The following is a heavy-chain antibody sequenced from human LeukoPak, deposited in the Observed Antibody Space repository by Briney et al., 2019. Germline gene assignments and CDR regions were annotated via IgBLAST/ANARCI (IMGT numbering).Heavy chain of an antibody. Sequence: GGSLRLSCAASGFTVSSNYMSWVRQAPGKGLEWLSVIYSDGSTYYADSVKGRFTISRDNSKNTLYLQMNSLRAEDTAVYYCARGLYYYDSSGYLYFWGQGTLVTVSS. CDR1: GFTVSSNY. CDR3: ARGLYYYDSSGYLYF. V-gene: IGHV3-53*01. CDR2: IYSDGST. D-gene: IGHD3-22*01. J-gene: IGHJ4*02.